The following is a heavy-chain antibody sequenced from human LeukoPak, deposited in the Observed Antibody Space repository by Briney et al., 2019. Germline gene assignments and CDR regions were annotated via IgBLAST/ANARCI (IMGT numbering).Heavy chain of an antibody. CDR2: IVPIFGTA. CDR1: GGTFSSYA. J-gene: IGHJ6*02. CDR3: ARGRTYYYYYGVDV. V-gene: IGHV1-69*01. Sequence: GSSVKVSCKVSGGTFSSYAISWVRQAPGQGLEWMGGIVPIFGTANYAQKFQGRVTITADESTSTAYMELSSLRSEDTAVYYCARGRTYYYYYGVDVWGRGTLVTVSS.